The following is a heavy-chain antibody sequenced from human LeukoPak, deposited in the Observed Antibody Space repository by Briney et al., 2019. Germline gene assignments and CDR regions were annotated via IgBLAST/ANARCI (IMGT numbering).Heavy chain of an antibody. CDR3: ARDNGGWYFDY. CDR2: FYSSGAT. Sequence: SETLSLTCTFSGGSISIYYWSWIRQPAGKGLEWIGRFYSSGATNYNPSLTSRVTMSVDTSKSQFSLKLTSVTAADTAVYYCARDNGGWYFDYWGQGTLVTVSS. J-gene: IGHJ4*02. CDR1: GGSISIYY. D-gene: IGHD2-8*01. V-gene: IGHV4-4*07.